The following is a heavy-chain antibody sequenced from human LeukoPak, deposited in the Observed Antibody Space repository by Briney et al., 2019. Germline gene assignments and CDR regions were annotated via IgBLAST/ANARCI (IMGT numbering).Heavy chain of an antibody. CDR2: ISSGGSTI. CDR3: ARDGPYYDFWSGYSRESNWFDP. CDR1: GFTFSDYY. J-gene: IGHJ5*02. Sequence: PGGSLRLSCAASGFTFSDYYMSWIRQAPGKGLEWVSYISSGGSTIYYADSVKGRFTISRDNAKNSLYLQMNSLRAEDTAVYYRARDGPYYDFWSGYSRESNWFDPWGQGTLVTVSS. D-gene: IGHD3-3*01. V-gene: IGHV3-11*04.